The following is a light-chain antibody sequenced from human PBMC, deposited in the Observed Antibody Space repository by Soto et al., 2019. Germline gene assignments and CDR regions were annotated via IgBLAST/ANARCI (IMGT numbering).Light chain of an antibody. CDR1: STVDSIY. Sequence: ETVLTQSPGTLSLSPGERASLSCRASSTVDSIYLAWYQQKPGQAPRLLIYGATNRATGIPDRFSGSGSGTDFTLTISRLEPEDFAVYYCQQYGSWTFGQGTKVDIK. CDR3: QQYGSWT. CDR2: GAT. V-gene: IGKV3-20*01. J-gene: IGKJ1*01.